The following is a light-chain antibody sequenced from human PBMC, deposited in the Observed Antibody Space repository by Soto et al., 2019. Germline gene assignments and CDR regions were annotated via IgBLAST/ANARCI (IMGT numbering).Light chain of an antibody. CDR3: QSYDSGVSGSV. CDR1: SSNIGAGYD. CDR2: GNS. J-gene: IGLJ3*02. V-gene: IGLV1-40*01. Sequence: QSVLTQPPSVSGAPGQRVTISCTGSSSNIGAGYDVHWYQQLPGTAPKLLIYGNSNRPSGVPDRFSGSKSGTSASLAITGLQAEDEADYSCQSYDSGVSGSVLGGGTELTVL.